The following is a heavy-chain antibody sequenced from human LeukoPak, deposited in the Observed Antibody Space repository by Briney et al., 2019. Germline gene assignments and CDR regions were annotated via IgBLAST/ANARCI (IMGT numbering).Heavy chain of an antibody. D-gene: IGHD6-13*01. J-gene: IGHJ5*02. CDR3: ATDKSSSWYHGWFDP. CDR1: GYTFTSYG. Sequence: GASVKVSCKASGYTFTSYGISWVRQAPGQGLEWMGWISAYNGNTNYAQKFQGRVTMTEDTSTDTAYMELSSLRSEDTAVYYCATDKSSSWYHGWFDPWGQGTLVTVSS. CDR2: ISAYNGNT. V-gene: IGHV1-18*01.